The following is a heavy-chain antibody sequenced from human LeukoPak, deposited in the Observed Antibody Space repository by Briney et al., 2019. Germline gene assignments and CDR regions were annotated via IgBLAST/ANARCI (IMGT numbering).Heavy chain of an antibody. Sequence: KTGGSLRLSCAASGFTFSSYSMNWVRQAPGKGLEWVSSISSSSYIYYADSVKGRFTISRDNAKNSLYLQMNSLRAEDTAVYYCARTFASDYGDYWFDYWGQGTLVTVSS. D-gene: IGHD4-17*01. CDR3: ARTFASDYGDYWFDY. J-gene: IGHJ4*02. V-gene: IGHV3-21*01. CDR1: GFTFSSYS. CDR2: ISSSSYI.